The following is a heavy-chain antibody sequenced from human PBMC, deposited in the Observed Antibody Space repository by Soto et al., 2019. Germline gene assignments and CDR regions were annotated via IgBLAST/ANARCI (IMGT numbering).Heavy chain of an antibody. CDR2: IYYSGST. Sequence: SETLSLTCTVSGGSISSGDYYWSWIRQPPGKGLEWIGYIYYSGSTYYNPSLKSRVTISVDTSKNQFSLKLSSVTAADTAVYYCARVHGDYVVYFDYWGQGTLVTVSS. CDR3: ARVHGDYVVYFDY. CDR1: GGSISSGDYY. V-gene: IGHV4-30-4*01. D-gene: IGHD4-17*01. J-gene: IGHJ4*02.